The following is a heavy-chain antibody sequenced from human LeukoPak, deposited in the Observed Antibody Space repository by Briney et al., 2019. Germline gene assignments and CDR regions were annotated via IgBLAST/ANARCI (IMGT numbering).Heavy chain of an antibody. J-gene: IGHJ6*04. V-gene: IGHV3-30*04. CDR2: ISYDGSNK. CDR1: GFTFSSYA. Sequence: LPGRSLRLSCAASGFTFSSYAMHWVRQAPGKGLEWLAVISYDGSNKYYADSVKGRFTISRDNSKNTLYLQMNSLRAEDTAVYYCAREIGTGSYYNVYYYGMDVWGKGTTVTVSS. D-gene: IGHD3-10*01. CDR3: AREIGTGSYYNVYYYGMDV.